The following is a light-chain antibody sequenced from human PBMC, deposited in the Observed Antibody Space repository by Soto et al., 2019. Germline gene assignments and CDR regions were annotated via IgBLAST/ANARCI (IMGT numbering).Light chain of an antibody. CDR1: QSVGSDY. V-gene: IGKV3-20*01. Sequence: EIVLTQSPGTLSLSPGERATLSCRASQSVGSDYLAWYQQKPGQAPRIRIFGASGRATGIPDRFSGSGSGTDFTLTISRLEPEDFAVYYCQQYGSLSWTFGQGTKVEIK. CDR3: QQYGSLSWT. J-gene: IGKJ1*01. CDR2: GAS.